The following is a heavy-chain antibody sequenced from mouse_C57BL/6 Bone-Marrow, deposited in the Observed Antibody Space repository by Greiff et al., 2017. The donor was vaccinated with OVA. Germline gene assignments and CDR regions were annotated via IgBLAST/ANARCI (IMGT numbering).Heavy chain of an antibody. V-gene: IGHV5-9*01. CDR3: ARRYYGSSYVFDY. CDR2: ISGGGGNT. D-gene: IGHD1-1*01. CDR1: GFTFSSYT. J-gene: IGHJ2*01. Sequence: EVMLVESGGGLVKPGGSLKLSCAASGFTFSSYTMSWVRQTPEKRLEWVATISGGGGNTYYPDSVKGRFTISRDNAKNTLYLQMSSLRSEDTALYYCARRYYGSSYVFDYWGQGTTLTVSS.